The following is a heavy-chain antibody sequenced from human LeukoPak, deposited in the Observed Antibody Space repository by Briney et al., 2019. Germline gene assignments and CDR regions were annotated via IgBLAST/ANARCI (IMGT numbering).Heavy chain of an antibody. CDR1: GGSINSYY. CDR2: IYYSGST. Sequence: PSETLSLTCTVSGGSINSYYWSWIRQPPGKGLEWIGYIYYSGSTNYNPSLKSRVTISVDTSKNQFSLRLRSVTAADTAVYFCARGRVSSSTWYSTYYYFFYMDFWGKGTTVTVSS. V-gene: IGHV4-59*01. D-gene: IGHD4-11*01. J-gene: IGHJ6*03. CDR3: ARGRVSSSTWYSTYYYFFYMDF.